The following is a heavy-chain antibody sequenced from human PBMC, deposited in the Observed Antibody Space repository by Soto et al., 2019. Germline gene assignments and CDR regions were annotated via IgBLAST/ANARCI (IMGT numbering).Heavy chain of an antibody. Sequence: DVQLVESGGGLVQSGRSLRLSCTASGFTFDDYAMHWVRQAPGKGLEWVSGISWNSGRIGYADSVKGRFSISRDNAKNSLYLEMNSLRAEDTALYYCAKAGVEVVAAMDYWGQGTLVTVSS. CDR2: ISWNSGRI. J-gene: IGHJ4*02. D-gene: IGHD2-15*01. V-gene: IGHV3-9*01. CDR3: AKAGVEVVAAMDY. CDR1: GFTFDDYA.